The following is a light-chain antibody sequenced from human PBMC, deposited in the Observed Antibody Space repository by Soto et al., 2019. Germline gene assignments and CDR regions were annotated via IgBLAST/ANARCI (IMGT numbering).Light chain of an antibody. CDR1: SSDVGGYNY. CDR2: EVS. J-gene: IGLJ2*01. Sequence: QSALAQPPSASGSPGQSVTISCTGTSSDVGGYNYVSWYQQHPGKAPKVMIYEVSKRPSGVPDRFSGSKSGNTASLTVSGLQAEDEADYYCSSFAGSNEMVFGGGTNVTVL. CDR3: SSFAGSNEMV. V-gene: IGLV2-8*01.